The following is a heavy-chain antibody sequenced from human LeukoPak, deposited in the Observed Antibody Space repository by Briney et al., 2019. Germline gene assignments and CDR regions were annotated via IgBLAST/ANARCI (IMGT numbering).Heavy chain of an antibody. D-gene: IGHD3-22*01. CDR1: GFTFSSYA. V-gene: IGHV3-33*08. CDR3: ARDHFYDSSGPNAFDI. J-gene: IGHJ3*02. CDR2: IWYDGSNK. Sequence: SGGSLRLSCAASGFTFSSYAMSWVRQAPGKGLEWVAVIWYDGSNKYYADSVKGRFTISRDNSKNTLYLQMNSLRAEDTAVYYCARDHFYDSSGPNAFDIWGQGTMVTVSS.